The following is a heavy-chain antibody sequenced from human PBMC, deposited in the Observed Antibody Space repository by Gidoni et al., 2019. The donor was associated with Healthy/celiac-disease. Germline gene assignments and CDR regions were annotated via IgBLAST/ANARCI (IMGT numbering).Heavy chain of an antibody. CDR3: AREKGIAAIDYFDY. CDR2: IWYDGSNK. J-gene: IGHJ4*02. V-gene: IGHV3-33*01. D-gene: IGHD6-13*01. Sequence: QVQLVESGGGVVQPGRSLRLSCAASGFTFSSYGMHWVRQAPGKGLEWVEVIWYDGSNKYYADSVKGRFTISRDNSKNTLYLQMNSLRDEDTAVYYCAREKGIAAIDYFDYWGQGTLVTVSS. CDR1: GFTFSSYG.